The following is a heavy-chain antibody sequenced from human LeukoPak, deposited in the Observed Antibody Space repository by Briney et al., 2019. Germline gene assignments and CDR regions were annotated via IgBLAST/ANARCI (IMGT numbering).Heavy chain of an antibody. J-gene: IGHJ3*02. Sequence: SETLSLTCTVSGGSISSSSYYWGWIRQPPGKGLEWIGSIYYSGSTYYNPSLKSRVTISVDTSKNQFSLKLSSVTAADTAVYYCASDALVVINDAFDIWGQGTMVTVSS. V-gene: IGHV4-39*07. CDR1: GGSISSSSYY. D-gene: IGHD3-22*01. CDR3: ASDALVVINDAFDI. CDR2: IYYSGST.